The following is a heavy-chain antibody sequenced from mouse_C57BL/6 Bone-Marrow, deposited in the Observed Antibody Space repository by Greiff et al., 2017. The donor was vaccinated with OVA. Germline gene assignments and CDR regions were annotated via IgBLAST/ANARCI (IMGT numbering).Heavy chain of an antibody. CDR1: GYTFTDYY. CDR3: AIARYSSREAWFAY. Sequence: EVQLQQSGPVLVKPGASVKLSCKASGYTFTDYYMNWVKQSHGKSLEWIGAINPYNGGTSYNQKFKGKATLTVDKSSSTAYMELNSLTSEDSAVYYCAIARYSSREAWFAYWGQGTLVTVSA. CDR2: INPYNGGT. D-gene: IGHD1-1*01. J-gene: IGHJ3*01. V-gene: IGHV1-19*01.